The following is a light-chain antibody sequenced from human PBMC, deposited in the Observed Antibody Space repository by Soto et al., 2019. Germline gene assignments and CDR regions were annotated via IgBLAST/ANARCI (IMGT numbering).Light chain of an antibody. Sequence: DIQMTQSPSSLSASVGDRVTITCRASQGIRNELGWYQQKPGKAPKRLIYAASSLQSGVPSRFSGSGSGTEFTLTISSLQPEDFATYYCLQHNSYPQLTFGGGTKVEIK. CDR2: AAS. CDR1: QGIRNE. J-gene: IGKJ4*01. V-gene: IGKV1-17*01. CDR3: LQHNSYPQLT.